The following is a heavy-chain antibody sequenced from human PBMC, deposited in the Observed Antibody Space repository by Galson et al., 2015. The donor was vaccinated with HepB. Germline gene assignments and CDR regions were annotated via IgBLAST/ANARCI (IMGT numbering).Heavy chain of an antibody. Sequence: SCKASGGTFSSYAISWVRQAPGQGLEWMGGIIPIFGTANYAQKFQGRVTITADESTSTAYMELSSLRSEDTAVYYCARGGQGYCSGGSCYGMDVWGQGTTVTVSS. CDR1: GGTFSSYA. J-gene: IGHJ6*02. CDR2: IIPIFGTA. CDR3: ARGGQGYCSGGSCYGMDV. D-gene: IGHD2-15*01. V-gene: IGHV1-69*01.